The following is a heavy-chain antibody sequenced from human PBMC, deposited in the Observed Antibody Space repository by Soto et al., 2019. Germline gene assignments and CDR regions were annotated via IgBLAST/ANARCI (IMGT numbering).Heavy chain of an antibody. D-gene: IGHD5-12*01. Sequence: QAQLQESGPGLVKPSETLSLTCTVSDGSVSSGSYYWTWIRQPPGNGLECIGYISSSGITLYTPSLKSPVIISVDTSMNQFSLKLSSVTAADTAVYYCARDSLALFDSWGQGTLVTVSS. V-gene: IGHV4-61*01. CDR3: ARDSLALFDS. CDR2: ISSSGIT. J-gene: IGHJ4*02. CDR1: DGSVSSGSYY.